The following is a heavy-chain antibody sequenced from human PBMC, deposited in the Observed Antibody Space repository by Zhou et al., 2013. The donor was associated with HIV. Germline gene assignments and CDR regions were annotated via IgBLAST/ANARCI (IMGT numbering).Heavy chain of an antibody. CDR3: ARGDRGIGGHFDS. D-gene: IGHD3-10*01. V-gene: IGHV1-69*05. Sequence: QVHLEQSGPGMRKPGSSVRVSCKASGGAFSTYAINWVRQAPGHGLEWMGGIIPLFGTSNIAQKFQGRFTIITDESPGTVYMELSGLTSEDTAIYYCARGDRGIGGHFDSWGHGTLVTVSS. CDR2: IIPLFGTS. CDR1: GGAFSTYA. J-gene: IGHJ4*01.